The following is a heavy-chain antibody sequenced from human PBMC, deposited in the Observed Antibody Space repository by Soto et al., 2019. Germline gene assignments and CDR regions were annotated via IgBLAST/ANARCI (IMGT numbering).Heavy chain of an antibody. CDR3: ARTHNDGHSAY. D-gene: IGHD3-16*01. CDR2: THYTGRA. CDR1: GGSTSGYY. V-gene: IGHV4-59*01. Sequence: QVQLQESGPGLVKPSETLSLTCTVSGGSTSGYYWSWMRQPPGKGLEWIGYTHYTGRANYNPSLKGRVPLSLDTSKNQFSLKLSSVTVADTAVYYCARTHNDGHSAYWGRGTLVTVSP. J-gene: IGHJ4*02.